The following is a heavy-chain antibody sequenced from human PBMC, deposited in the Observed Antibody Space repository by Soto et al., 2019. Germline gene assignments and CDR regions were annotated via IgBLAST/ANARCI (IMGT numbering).Heavy chain of an antibody. J-gene: IGHJ5*02. Sequence: GGSLRLSCAASGFTFSSYAMSWVRQAPGKGLEWVSAISGSGGSTYYADSVKGRFTISRDNSKNTLYLQMNSLRAEDTAVYYCAKGHSEQWLTHNWFDPWGQGTLVTVSS. D-gene: IGHD6-19*01. CDR1: GFTFSSYA. V-gene: IGHV3-23*01. CDR2: ISGSGGST. CDR3: AKGHSEQWLTHNWFDP.